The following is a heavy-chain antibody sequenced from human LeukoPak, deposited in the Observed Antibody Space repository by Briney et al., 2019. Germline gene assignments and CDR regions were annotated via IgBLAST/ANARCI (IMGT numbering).Heavy chain of an antibody. CDR2: IYPGDSDT. CDR1: GYSFTSYW. V-gene: IGHV5-51*01. D-gene: IGHD3-22*01. CDR3: ARALYYYDSSGSPSYWYFDL. Sequence: GESLKISCKGSGYSFTSYWIGWVRQMPGKGLEWMRIIYPGDSDTRYSPSFQGQVTISADKSISTAYLQWSSLKASDTAMYYCARALYYYDSSGSPSYWYFDLWGRGTLVTVSS. J-gene: IGHJ2*01.